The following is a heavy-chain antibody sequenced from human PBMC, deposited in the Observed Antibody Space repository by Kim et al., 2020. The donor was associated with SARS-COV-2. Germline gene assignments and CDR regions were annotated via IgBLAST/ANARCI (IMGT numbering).Heavy chain of an antibody. J-gene: IGHJ4*02. Sequence: KGRFTISRDNSKNTLYLQMNSLRAEDTAVYYCAKRQGGLLWFGESYYFDYWGQGTLVTVSS. D-gene: IGHD3-10*01. V-gene: IGHV3-23*01. CDR3: AKRQGGLLWFGESYYFDY.